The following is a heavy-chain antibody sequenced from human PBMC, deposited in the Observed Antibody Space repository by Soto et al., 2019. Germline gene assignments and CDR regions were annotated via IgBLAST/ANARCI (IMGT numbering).Heavy chain of an antibody. CDR1: GFAFSSYR. CDR2: ISYDGSLQ. J-gene: IGHJ4*02. D-gene: IGHD5-18*01. CDR3: VSDRGYGHASVPYS. Sequence: QAQLVESGGGVVQPGRSLRLSCAASGFAFSSYRMHWVRQAPGTGLGWVAVISYDGSLQHYADSVKGRFTISRDNSKNMVLLQISSLRAEDTAVYYCVSDRGYGHASVPYSWGQGTLVSVSS. V-gene: IGHV3-30*03.